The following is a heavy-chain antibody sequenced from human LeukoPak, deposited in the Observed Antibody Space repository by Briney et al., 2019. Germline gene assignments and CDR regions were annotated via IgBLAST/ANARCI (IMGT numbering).Heavy chain of an antibody. CDR2: INSDGSST. V-gene: IGHV3-74*01. CDR1: GFTFSSYA. J-gene: IGHJ4*02. CDR3: ALSGYYPDPFDY. Sequence: GGSLRLSCAASGFTFSSYAMSWVRQAPGKGLVWVSRINSDGSSTSYADSVKGRFTISRDNAKNTLYLQMNSLRAEDTAVYYCALSGYYPDPFDYWGQGTLVTVSS. D-gene: IGHD3-22*01.